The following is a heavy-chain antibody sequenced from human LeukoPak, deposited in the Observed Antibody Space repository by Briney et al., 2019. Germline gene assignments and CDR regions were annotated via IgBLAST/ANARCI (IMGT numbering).Heavy chain of an antibody. D-gene: IGHD2-8*01. CDR2: IYYSGST. CDR3: ARPNGGHGGRGAFDI. CDR1: GGSFTGYY. Sequence: SETLSLTCTVSGGSFTGYYWTWIRQPPGKGLEWIAYIYYSGSTNYNPSLKSRVTISIDTSKNQFSLKLNSVTAADTAVYYCARPNGGHGGRGAFDIWGQGTMVTVSS. V-gene: IGHV4-59*01. J-gene: IGHJ3*02.